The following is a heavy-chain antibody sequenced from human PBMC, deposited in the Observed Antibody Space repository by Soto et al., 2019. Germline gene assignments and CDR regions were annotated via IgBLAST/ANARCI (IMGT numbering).Heavy chain of an antibody. D-gene: IGHD2-8*01. J-gene: IGHJ6*02. CDR3: ARGLYDMGMGMDV. CDR2: ISSSSRSI. Sequence: GSLRLSCAASGLTFSSSSFHWVRQAPGKGLEWISYISSSSRSIYYADSLKGRFTISRDNAKNSLYLQVISLRDEDTAVYFCARGLYDMGMGMDVWGQGTTVTVSS. CDR1: GLTFSSSS. V-gene: IGHV3-48*02.